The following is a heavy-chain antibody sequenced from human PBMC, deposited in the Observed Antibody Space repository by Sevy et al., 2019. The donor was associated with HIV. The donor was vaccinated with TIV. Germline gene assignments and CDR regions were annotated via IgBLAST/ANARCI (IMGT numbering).Heavy chain of an antibody. CDR3: AGSKLVEGRITMIVVVLDFDY. J-gene: IGHJ4*02. V-gene: IGHV4-39*01. D-gene: IGHD3-22*01. Sequence: SETLSLTCTVSGGSISSSSYYWGWIRQPPGKGLEWIGSISYSGSTYYNPSLKSRVTISVDTSKNQFSLKLSSVTAADTAVYYCAGSKLVEGRITMIVVVLDFDYWGQGTLVTVSS. CDR2: ISYSGST. CDR1: GGSISSSSYY.